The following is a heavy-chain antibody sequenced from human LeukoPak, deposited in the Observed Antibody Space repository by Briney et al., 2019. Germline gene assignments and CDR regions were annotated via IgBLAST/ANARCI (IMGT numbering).Heavy chain of an antibody. CDR1: GFTFRSYW. Sequence: GGSLRLSCAASGFTFRSYWIHWVRQDPGKGLVWISRVNSDGSSTFYADSVKGRFTISRDNAKNSMYLQMNSLRAEDTAVYYCARDRGSSSWFDGMDVWGQGTTVTVSS. CDR3: ARDRGSSSWFDGMDV. CDR2: VNSDGSST. J-gene: IGHJ6*02. D-gene: IGHD6-13*01. V-gene: IGHV3-74*01.